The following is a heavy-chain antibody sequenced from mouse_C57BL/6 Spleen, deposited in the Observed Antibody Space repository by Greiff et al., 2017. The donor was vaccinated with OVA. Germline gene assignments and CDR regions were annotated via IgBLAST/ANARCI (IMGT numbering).Heavy chain of an antibody. V-gene: IGHV1-50*01. J-gene: IGHJ1*03. D-gene: IGHD4-1*01. CDR1: GYTFTSYW. CDR3: ARCGGKLGRNFDV. CDR2: IDPSDSYT. Sequence: VKLQQPGAELVKPGASVKLSCKASGYTFTSYWMQWVKQRPGQGLEWIGEIDPSDSYTNYNQKFKGKATLTVDTSSSTAYMQRSSMTSEDSAVYYCARCGGKLGRNFDVWGTGTTVTVSS.